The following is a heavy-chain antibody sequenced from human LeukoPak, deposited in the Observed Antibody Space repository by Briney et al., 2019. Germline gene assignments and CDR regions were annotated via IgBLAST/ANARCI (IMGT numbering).Heavy chain of an antibody. CDR2: ISGSGGST. CDR3: AKEVEGYSGSYSDY. CDR1: GFTFSTYA. D-gene: IGHD1-26*01. V-gene: IGHV3-23*01. Sequence: GGSLRLSCAASGFTFSTYAMSWVRQAPGKGLEWVSAISGSGGSTYYADSVKGRFTISRDNSKNTLYLQMKSLRAEDTAVYYCAKEVEGYSGSYSDYWGQGTLVTVSS. J-gene: IGHJ4*02.